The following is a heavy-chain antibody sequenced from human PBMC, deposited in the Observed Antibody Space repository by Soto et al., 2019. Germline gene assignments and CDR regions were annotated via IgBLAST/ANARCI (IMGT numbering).Heavy chain of an antibody. CDR2: IYYSGST. CDR3: ARRLSGWYGD. V-gene: IGHV4-39*01. J-gene: IGHJ4*02. CDR1: GGSISSSSYY. D-gene: IGHD6-19*01. Sequence: QLQLQESGPGLVKPSETLSLTCTVSGGSISSSSYYWGWIRQPPGKGLEWIGSIYYSGSTYYNPPLKSRVTISVDTSKNQFSLKLSPVTAADTAVYYCARRLSGWYGDWGQGTLVTVSS.